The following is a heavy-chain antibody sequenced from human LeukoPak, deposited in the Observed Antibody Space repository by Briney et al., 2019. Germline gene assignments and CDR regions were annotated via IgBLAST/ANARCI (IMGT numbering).Heavy chain of an antibody. CDR3: ARDLELAAAGFSYYYYMDV. CDR1: GGTFSSYA. V-gene: IGHV1-69*01. Sequence: SVKVSCKASGGTFSSYAISWVRQAPGQGLEWMGGIIPIFGTANYAQKFQGRVTITADESTSTAYMELSSLRSEDTAVYYCARDLELAAAGFSYYYYMDVWGKGTTVTVS. J-gene: IGHJ6*03. CDR2: IIPIFGTA. D-gene: IGHD6-13*01.